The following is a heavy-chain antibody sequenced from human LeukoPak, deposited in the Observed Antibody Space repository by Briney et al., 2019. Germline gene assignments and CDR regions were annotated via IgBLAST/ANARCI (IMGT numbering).Heavy chain of an antibody. CDR3: ARLGGGDYYYYYGMDV. V-gene: IGHV3-23*01. D-gene: IGHD4-17*01. CDR1: GFTFSSYA. J-gene: IGHJ6*04. Sequence: GGSLRLYCAASGFTFSSYAMSWVRQAPGKGLEWVSAISGSGGSTYYADSVKGRFTISRDNSKNTLYLQMNSLRAEDTAVYYCARLGGGDYYYYYGMDVWGKGTTVTVSS. CDR2: ISGSGGST.